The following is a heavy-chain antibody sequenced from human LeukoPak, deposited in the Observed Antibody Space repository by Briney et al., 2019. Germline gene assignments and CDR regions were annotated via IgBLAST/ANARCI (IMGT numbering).Heavy chain of an antibody. J-gene: IGHJ6*02. CDR2: IYYSGNT. D-gene: IGHD1-26*01. CDR1: GGSISSYY. V-gene: IGHV4-59*01. Sequence: SETLSLTCTVSGGSISSYYWSWTRQPPGKGLEWIGYIYYSGNTNYNPSLKSRVTISVDTSKNQFSLKLSSVTAADTAVYYCARDVMGATSYYYGMDVWGQGTTVTVSS. CDR3: ARDVMGATSYYYGMDV.